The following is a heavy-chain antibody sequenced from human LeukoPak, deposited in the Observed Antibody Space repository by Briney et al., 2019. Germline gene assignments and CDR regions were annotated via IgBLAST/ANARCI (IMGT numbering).Heavy chain of an antibody. CDR2: MSSRSGII. D-gene: IGHD5-24*01. Sequence: PGGSLRLSCAASGFTFNTYNTNWIRQSPGKGLEWISYMSSRSGIIYYADSVKGRFTISRDNARNSLYLQMNSLRVDDTAVYYCGGGPLQAQGWPTWLGNGYSMDVRGQG. CDR3: GGGPLQAQGWPTWLGNGYSMDV. V-gene: IGHV3-48*04. J-gene: IGHJ6*02. CDR1: GFTFNTYN.